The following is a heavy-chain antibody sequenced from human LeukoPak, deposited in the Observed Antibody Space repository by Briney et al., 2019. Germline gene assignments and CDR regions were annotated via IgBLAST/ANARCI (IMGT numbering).Heavy chain of an antibody. J-gene: IGHJ3*02. V-gene: IGHV1-69*06. CDR1: GNTFIGFY. Sequence: ASVKVSCKTSGNTFIGFYMHWVRQAPGQGLEWMGGIIPIFGTPANYAQKFQGRVTITADKSTSTAYMELSSLKSEDTAVYYCARVGVTYYYDSSGYSGAFDIWGQGTMVTVSS. CDR2: IIPIFGTPA. D-gene: IGHD3-22*01. CDR3: ARVGVTYYYDSSGYSGAFDI.